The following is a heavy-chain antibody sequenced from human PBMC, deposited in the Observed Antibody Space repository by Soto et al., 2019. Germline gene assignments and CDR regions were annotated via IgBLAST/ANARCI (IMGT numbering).Heavy chain of an antibody. D-gene: IGHD2-2*01. CDR2: MNPNSGNT. CDR1: GYTFTSYD. J-gene: IGHJ4*02. Sequence: QVQLVQSGAEVKKPGASVKVSCKASGYTFTSYDINWVRQATGQGLEWMGWMNPNSGNTGYAHKFQGRVTMTRNTSISTAYMELSSLRSEDTAVYYCARGTRYCSSTSCYEYFDYWGQGTLVTVSS. V-gene: IGHV1-8*01. CDR3: ARGTRYCSSTSCYEYFDY.